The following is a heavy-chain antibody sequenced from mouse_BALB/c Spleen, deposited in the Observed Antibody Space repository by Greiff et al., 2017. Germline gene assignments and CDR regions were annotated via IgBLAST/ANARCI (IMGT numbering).Heavy chain of an antibody. CDR2: IDPSDSYT. J-gene: IGHJ3*02. Sequence: QVQLQQPGAELVKPGASVKLSCKASGYTFTSYWMHWVKQRPGQGLEWIGEIDPSDSYTNYNQKFKGKATLTVDKSSSTAYMQLSSLTSEDSAVYYCARAMRVEWGQGTLVTVSA. CDR1: GYTFTSYW. CDR3: ARAMRVE. D-gene: IGHD2-3*01. V-gene: IGHV1-69*02.